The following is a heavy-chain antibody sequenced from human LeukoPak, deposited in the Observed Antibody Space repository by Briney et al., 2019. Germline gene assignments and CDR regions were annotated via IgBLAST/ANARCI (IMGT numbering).Heavy chain of an antibody. J-gene: IGHJ5*02. Sequence: GGSLRLSCAASGFSFSDTYINWVRQIPGTGLEWVGLIKNKADRGEIEYAAPVKDRFTISRDDSKNTVYLQMSSLKTEDTAVYYCTTVGIWNMVTGEDRWGQGTLVAVSS. V-gene: IGHV3-15*07. CDR3: TTVGIWNMVTGEDR. D-gene: IGHD5-18*01. CDR1: GFSFSDTY. CDR2: IKNKADRGEI.